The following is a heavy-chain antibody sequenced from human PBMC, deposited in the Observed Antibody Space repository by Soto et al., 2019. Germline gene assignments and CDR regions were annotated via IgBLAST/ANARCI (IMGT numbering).Heavy chain of an antibody. CDR2: MHHSGTT. D-gene: IGHD5-18*01. CDR3: ARASGYSYGPPSSFYYYGMDV. Sequence: SETLSLTCGVSGDSISSTNWWHWVRQPPGKGLEWIGEMHHSGTTNYNPSLKSRVAISVDKSKNQFSLKLNSVTAADTAVYYCARASGYSYGPPSSFYYYGMDVWGQGTTVTVSS. V-gene: IGHV4-4*02. J-gene: IGHJ6*02. CDR1: GDSISSTNW.